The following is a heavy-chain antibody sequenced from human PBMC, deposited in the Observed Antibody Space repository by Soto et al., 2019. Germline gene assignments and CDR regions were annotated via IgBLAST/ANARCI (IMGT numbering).Heavy chain of an antibody. J-gene: IGHJ6*02. CDR1: GSPVRPTH. CDR2: IYSGGST. D-gene: IGHD3-10*01. V-gene: IGHV3-53*01. CDR3: ARASLWFGELKGISYGMDA. Sequence: EVQLVEPGGGLTQPGGSLGLSCEPAGSPVRPTHWSGVPQPPGRGLEWVSLIYSGGSTSYAAPVKGRFTISRDNSKNTVYLQMDSLRGEDTALYYCARASLWFGELKGISYGMDAWGHGTTVTVSS.